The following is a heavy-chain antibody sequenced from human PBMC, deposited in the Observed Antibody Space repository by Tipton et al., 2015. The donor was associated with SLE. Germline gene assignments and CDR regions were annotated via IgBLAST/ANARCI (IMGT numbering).Heavy chain of an antibody. D-gene: IGHD3-22*01. Sequence: SLRLSCAASGFAFSSYSMNWVRQAPGKGLEWVSYISSSSSTIYYADSVKGRFTISRDNSKNTLYLQMNSLRAEDTAVYYCAKGGTMIVVVIWEYFQHWGQGTLVTVSS. CDR1: GFAFSSYS. CDR3: AKGGTMIVVVIWEYFQH. V-gene: IGHV3-48*01. CDR2: ISSSSSTI. J-gene: IGHJ1*01.